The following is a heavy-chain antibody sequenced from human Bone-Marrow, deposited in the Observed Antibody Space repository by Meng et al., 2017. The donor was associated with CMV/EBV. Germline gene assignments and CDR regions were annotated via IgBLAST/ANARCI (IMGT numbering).Heavy chain of an antibody. CDR1: GFTFSSYS. D-gene: IGHD1-26*01. J-gene: IGHJ3*02. CDR2: ISSSNSYI. CDR3: ARAARGAFDI. Sequence: GESLKISCAASGFTFSSYSMNWVRQAPGKGLAWVSSISSSNSYIYYADSVKGRFTISRDNAKNSLYLQMNSLRAEDTAVYYCARAARGAFDIWGQGTMVTVSS. V-gene: IGHV3-21*01.